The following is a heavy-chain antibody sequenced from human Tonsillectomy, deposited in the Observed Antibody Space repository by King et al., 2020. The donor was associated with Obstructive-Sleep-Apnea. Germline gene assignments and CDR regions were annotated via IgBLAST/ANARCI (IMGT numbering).Heavy chain of an antibody. Sequence: VQLQQWGAGLLKPSETLSLTCAVYGGSFSGYYWSWIRQPPGKGLEWFGEINHSGSTNYNPSLKSRVTISVDTSKNQFSLKLSSVTAADTAVYYCARTLGYDFWSGYRYYYGMDVWGQGTTVTVSS. CDR3: ARTLGYDFWSGYRYYYGMDV. J-gene: IGHJ6*02. D-gene: IGHD3-3*01. V-gene: IGHV4-34*01. CDR1: GGSFSGYY. CDR2: INHSGST.